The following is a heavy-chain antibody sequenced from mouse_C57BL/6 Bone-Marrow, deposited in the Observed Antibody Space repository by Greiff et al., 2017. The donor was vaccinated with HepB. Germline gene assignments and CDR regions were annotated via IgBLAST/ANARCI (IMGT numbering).Heavy chain of an antibody. CDR1: GYTFTSYW. CDR2: IHPNSGST. CDR3: ARWDLLWYFDV. V-gene: IGHV1-64*01. J-gene: IGHJ1*03. Sequence: QVQLQQPGAELVKPGASVKLSCKASGYTFTSYWIHWVKQRPGQGLEWIGMIHPNSGSTNYNEKFKSKATLTVDKSSSTAYMQLSSLTSEDSAVYYCARWDLLWYFDVWGTGTTVTVSS. D-gene: IGHD4-1*01.